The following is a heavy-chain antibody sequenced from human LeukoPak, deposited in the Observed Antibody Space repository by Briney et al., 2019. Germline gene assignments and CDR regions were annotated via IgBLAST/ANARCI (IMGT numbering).Heavy chain of an antibody. CDR3: AREREDGYNLGFDY. V-gene: IGHV1-2*02. Sequence: ASVKVSCKASGYTFTGYYMHWVRQAPGQGLEWMGWINPNSGGTNYAQKFQGRVTITRDTSISTAYMELSRLRSDDTAVYYCAREREDGYNLGFDYWGQGTLVTVSS. D-gene: IGHD5-24*01. CDR2: INPNSGGT. CDR1: GYTFTGYY. J-gene: IGHJ4*02.